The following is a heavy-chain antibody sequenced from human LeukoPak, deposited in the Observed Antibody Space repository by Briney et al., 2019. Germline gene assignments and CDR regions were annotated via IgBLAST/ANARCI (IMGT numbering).Heavy chain of an antibody. J-gene: IGHJ6*04. V-gene: IGHV1-69*06. CDR3: ARGIVVVPAVGLNYYYYGMDV. CDR2: IIPIFGTA. CDR1: GGSFRSYA. D-gene: IGHD2-2*01. Sequence: GASVKGCCKASGGSFRSYAISWVGQAPGQGLEWMGGIIPIFGTANYAQKFQGRVTITAAKSTSTDYMELRSLRSEDTAVYYCARGIVVVPAVGLNYYYYGMDVWGKGTTVTVSS.